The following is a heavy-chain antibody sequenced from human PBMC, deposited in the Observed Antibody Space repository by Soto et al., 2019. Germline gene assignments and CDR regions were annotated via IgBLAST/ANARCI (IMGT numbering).Heavy chain of an antibody. J-gene: IGHJ4*02. CDR3: AREFRPFYDHSGHPDY. Sequence: SETLSLTCTVSGGSISSGDYFWSWIRQPPGKGLEWIGYIYYSGSTYYNPSLKSRVTISLDTSKNQFSLKLSSVTAADTAVYYCAREFRPFYDHSGHPDYWGQGTLVTVSS. D-gene: IGHD3-22*01. CDR2: IYYSGST. CDR1: GGSISSGDYF. V-gene: IGHV4-30-4*01.